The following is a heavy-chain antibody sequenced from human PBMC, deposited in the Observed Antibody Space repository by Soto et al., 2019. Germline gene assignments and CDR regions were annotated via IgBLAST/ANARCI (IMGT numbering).Heavy chain of an antibody. D-gene: IGHD3-10*01. V-gene: IGHV4-4*02. CDR3: ARGLAVRGVIPGAIRDY. J-gene: IGHJ4*02. Sequence: SETLSLTCAVSGGSISSSIWWSWVRQPPGKGLEWIGEIYHSGSTNYNPSLKSRVTISVDTSKNQFSLKLSSVTAADTAVYYCARGLAVRGVIPGAIRDYWGQGTLVTVSS. CDR2: IYHSGST. CDR1: GGSISSSIW.